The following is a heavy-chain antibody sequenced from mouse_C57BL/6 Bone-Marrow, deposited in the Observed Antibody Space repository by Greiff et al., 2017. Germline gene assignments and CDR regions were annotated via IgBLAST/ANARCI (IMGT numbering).Heavy chain of an antibody. CDR1: GFTFSSYG. CDR3: ARPSPFAY. CDR2: ISSGGSYT. J-gene: IGHJ3*01. V-gene: IGHV5-6*01. D-gene: IGHD6-2*01. Sequence: EVKLMESGGDLVKPGGSLKLSCAASGFTFSSYGMSWVRQTPDKRLEWVATISSGGSYTYYPDSVKGRFTISRDNAKNTLYLQMSSLKSEDTAMYYCARPSPFAYWGKGTLVTVSA.